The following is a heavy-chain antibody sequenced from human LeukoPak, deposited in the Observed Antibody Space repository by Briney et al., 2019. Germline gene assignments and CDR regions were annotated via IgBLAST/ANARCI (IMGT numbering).Heavy chain of an antibody. CDR3: ARGGHPVLYSSGCDV. CDR2: IYYSGST. J-gene: IGHJ6*02. Sequence: PSETLSLTCTVSGGSISSGVYYWSWIRQHPGKGLEWIGYIYYSGSTYYYPSLKSRVTISVDTSKNQFSLKLSSVTAADTAVYYCARGGHPVLYSSGCDVWGQGTTVTVSS. V-gene: IGHV4-31*03. CDR1: GGSISSGVYY. D-gene: IGHD6-19*01.